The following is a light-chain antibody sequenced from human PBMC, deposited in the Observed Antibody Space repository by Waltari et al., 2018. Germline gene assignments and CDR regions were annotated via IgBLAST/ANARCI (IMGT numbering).Light chain of an antibody. V-gene: IGLV2-23*02. Sequence: QSALTQPAPVSGSPGQSVTISCPGTSRDVGGYHYVSWYQQHPGKAPKLMIYDVSKRPSGVSNRFSGSKSGNTASLTISGLQAEDEADYYCCSYAGSSTPYVFGTGTKVTVL. CDR3: CSYAGSSTPYV. CDR2: DVS. CDR1: SRDVGGYHY. J-gene: IGLJ1*01.